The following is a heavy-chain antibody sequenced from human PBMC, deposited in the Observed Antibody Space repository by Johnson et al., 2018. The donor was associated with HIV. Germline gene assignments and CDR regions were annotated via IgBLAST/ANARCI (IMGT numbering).Heavy chain of an antibody. D-gene: IGHD2-21*02. V-gene: IGHV3-30-3*01. CDR3: TTPRCGADCTKAHAFDI. J-gene: IGHJ3*02. CDR2: ISYDGSNK. CDR1: GFIFSSYA. Sequence: QVQLVESGGGVVQPGRSLRLSCSASGFIFSSYAMDWVRQAPGKGLEWVAVISYDGSNKYYADSVKGRFTISRDDSKNTLYLQMNSLKTEDTAVYYCTTPRCGADCTKAHAFDIWGQGTMVTVSS.